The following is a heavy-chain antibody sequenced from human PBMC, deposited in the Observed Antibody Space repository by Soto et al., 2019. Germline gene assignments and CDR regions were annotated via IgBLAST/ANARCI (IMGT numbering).Heavy chain of an antibody. CDR1: GGSISSYY. Sequence: SETLSLTCTVSGGSISSYYWSWIRQPPGKGLEWIGYIYYSGSTNYNPSLKSRVTISVDTSKNQFSLKLSSVTAADTAVYCCARERGVYDAFDIWGQGTMVTVSS. CDR2: IYYSGST. CDR3: ARERGVYDAFDI. J-gene: IGHJ3*02. D-gene: IGHD2-8*01. V-gene: IGHV4-59*01.